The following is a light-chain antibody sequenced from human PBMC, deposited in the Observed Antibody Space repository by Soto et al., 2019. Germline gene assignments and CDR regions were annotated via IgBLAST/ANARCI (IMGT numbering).Light chain of an antibody. Sequence: EIVMTQSPAPLSVSPGERATLSCRSSQRVSSNFAWYQQKPGQAPRLLIYGASTRATGIPARFSGSGSGTEFTLTISSLQSEDFAVYYCQQYNNWPLYTFGQGTKLEIK. CDR2: GAS. CDR1: QRVSSN. V-gene: IGKV3-15*01. CDR3: QQYNNWPLYT. J-gene: IGKJ2*01.